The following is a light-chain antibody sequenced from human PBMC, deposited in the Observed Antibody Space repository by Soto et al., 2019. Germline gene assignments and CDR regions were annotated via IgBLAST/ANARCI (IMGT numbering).Light chain of an antibody. V-gene: IGKV3-11*01. Sequence: VFRLTAATRALSAGDGGTLACRASLNVNSYLAWYQQKPGQAPRLLIYDASNRAAGIPARFSGSVSGTDFNHTVRSLGHEDLATYSCQQRQCWHAGTFGRGTRLEIK. J-gene: IGKJ5*01. CDR2: DAS. CDR3: QQRQCWHAGT. CDR1: LNVNSY.